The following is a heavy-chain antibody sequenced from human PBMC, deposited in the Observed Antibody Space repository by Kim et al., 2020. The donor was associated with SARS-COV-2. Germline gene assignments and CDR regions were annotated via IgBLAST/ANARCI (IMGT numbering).Heavy chain of an antibody. Sequence: SETLSLTCTVSGGSISSYYWSWIRQPPGKGLEWIGYIYYSGSTNYNPSLKSRVTISVDTSKNQFSLKLSSVTAADTAVYYCARLPTYYDFFFDPWGQGTLVTVSS. V-gene: IGHV4-59*01. CDR1: GGSISSYY. CDR3: ARLPTYYDFFFDP. J-gene: IGHJ5*02. D-gene: IGHD3-3*01. CDR2: IYYSGST.